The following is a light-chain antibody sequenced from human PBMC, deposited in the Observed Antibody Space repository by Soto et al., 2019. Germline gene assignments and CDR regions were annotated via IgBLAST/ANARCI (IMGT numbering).Light chain of an antibody. V-gene: IGKV3-20*01. CDR1: QSVNSNY. J-gene: IGKJ3*01. CDR3: QQYGSSQFT. CDR2: DTS. Sequence: EIVLMQSPGTLSLSPGEGATLSCRASQSVNSNYLAWYQQKPGQAPTVLIFDTSRRATGVPDRFSGSGSGTDFTLTISRLEPYDFAVYYCQQYGSSQFTFGPGTKVNIK.